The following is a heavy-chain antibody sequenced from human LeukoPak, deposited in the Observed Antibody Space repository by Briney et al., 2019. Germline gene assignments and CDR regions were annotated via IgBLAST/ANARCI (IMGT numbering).Heavy chain of an antibody. V-gene: IGHV3-30*18. J-gene: IGHJ4*02. Sequence: PGRSLRLSCAASGFTFSSYGMPWVRQAPGKGLEWVAVISYDGSNKYYADSVKGRFTISRDNSKNTLYLQMNSLRAEDTAVYYCAKVQQWLAPLDYWGQGTLVTVSS. CDR1: GFTFSSYG. CDR2: ISYDGSNK. CDR3: AKVQQWLAPLDY. D-gene: IGHD6-19*01.